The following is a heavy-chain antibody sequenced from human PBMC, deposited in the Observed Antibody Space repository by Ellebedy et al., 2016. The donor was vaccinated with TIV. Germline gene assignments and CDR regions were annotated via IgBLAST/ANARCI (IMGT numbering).Heavy chain of an antibody. CDR1: GGTFSSYA. V-gene: IGHV1-69*04. Sequence: ASVKVSCKASGGTFSSYAISWVRQAPGQGLEWMGRIIPILGIANYTQKFQGRVTITADKSTSTAYMELGSLRSEDTAVYYCADYYDSSGRASDYWGQGTLVTVSS. J-gene: IGHJ4*02. D-gene: IGHD3-22*01. CDR2: IIPILGIA. CDR3: ADYYDSSGRASDY.